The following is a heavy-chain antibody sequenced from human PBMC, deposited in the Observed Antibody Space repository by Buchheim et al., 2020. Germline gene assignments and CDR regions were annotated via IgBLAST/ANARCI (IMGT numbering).Heavy chain of an antibody. Sequence: QVQLVQSGAEVQKPGASVKVSCKTSGYTFTNYNIHWVRQAPGQGLEWMGIIYPTGGSTSYTPKFQGRVTMTRDTSTSQVYMELSSLRSDDTAVYYCARDGSSSSFGYWGQGT. CDR2: IYPTGGST. CDR1: GYTFTNYN. J-gene: IGHJ4*02. CDR3: ARDGSSSSFGY. D-gene: IGHD6-6*01. V-gene: IGHV1-46*01.